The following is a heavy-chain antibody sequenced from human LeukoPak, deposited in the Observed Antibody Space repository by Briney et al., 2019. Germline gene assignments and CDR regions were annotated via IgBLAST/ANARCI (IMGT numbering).Heavy chain of an antibody. CDR1: GFTFSSYW. CDR2: INSDGSST. J-gene: IGHJ4*02. V-gene: IGHV3-74*01. Sequence: PGGSLRLSCAASGFTFSSYWMHWVRQAPGKGLVWVPRINSDGSSTSYADSVKGRFTISRDNAKNTLYLQMNSLRAEDTAVYYCARELWFGELLALDYWGQGTLVTVSS. D-gene: IGHD3-10*01. CDR3: ARELWFGELLALDY.